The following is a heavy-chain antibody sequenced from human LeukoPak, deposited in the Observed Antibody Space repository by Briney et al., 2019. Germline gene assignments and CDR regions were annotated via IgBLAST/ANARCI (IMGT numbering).Heavy chain of an antibody. CDR1: GSTFSNYY. CDR3: ARLTHDSGAWGLDF. D-gene: IGHD3-22*01. Sequence: PGGSLRLSCAASGSTFSNYYMSRVRQAPGKRLEWVANIRQDASAVFYVDSVKGRFTVSRDNTKNSLYLQMSSLRVEDTAVYYRARLTHDSGAWGLDFWGQGTLVTVSS. J-gene: IGHJ4*02. V-gene: IGHV3-7*04. CDR2: IRQDASAV.